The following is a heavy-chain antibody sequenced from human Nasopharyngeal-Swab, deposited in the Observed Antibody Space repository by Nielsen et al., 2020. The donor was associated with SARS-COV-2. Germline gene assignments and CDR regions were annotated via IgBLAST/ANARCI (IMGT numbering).Heavy chain of an antibody. V-gene: IGHV3-43*01. CDR1: GFSFDDYS. J-gene: IGHJ4*02. Sequence: GESLKISCAASGFSFDDYSMHWVRQAPGKGLEWVSLIVGNGDYTYYADSVKGRFTMSRDNARNSVYLQMNSLRAEDTAVYYCASGGSVLMVYNIRKRPFDYWGQGVLVTVSS. D-gene: IGHD2-8*01. CDR2: IVGNGDYT. CDR3: ASGGSVLMVYNIRKRPFDY.